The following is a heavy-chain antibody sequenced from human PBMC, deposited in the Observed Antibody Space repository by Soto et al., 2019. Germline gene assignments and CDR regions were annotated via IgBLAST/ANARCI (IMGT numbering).Heavy chain of an antibody. D-gene: IGHD6-13*01. J-gene: IGHJ4*02. CDR1: GLSIRSYA. V-gene: IGHV3-23*01. CDR3: AKGGIAAAAHADY. Sequence: GCLRRSCLADGLSIRSYAMSWVRKAAGKVLEGVSAISGIGVSTYYACSVKGRSTISRDNSKNTLYLQMNVLRADETAGYYCAKGGIAAAAHADYWGQGTLVTVSS. CDR2: ISGIGVST.